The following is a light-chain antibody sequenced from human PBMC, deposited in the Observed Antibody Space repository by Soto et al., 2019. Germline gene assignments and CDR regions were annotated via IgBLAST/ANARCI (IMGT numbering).Light chain of an antibody. Sequence: QSVLAQPASVCGSPGQSITISCTGTSSDVGGYNYVSWYQQHPGKAPKLMIYDVSNRPSGISNRFSGSKSGNTASLTISGLQAEDEADYYCSSYTGSSTHVFGTGTKVTVL. V-gene: IGLV2-14*01. CDR3: SSYTGSSTHV. CDR2: DVS. CDR1: SSDVGGYNY. J-gene: IGLJ1*01.